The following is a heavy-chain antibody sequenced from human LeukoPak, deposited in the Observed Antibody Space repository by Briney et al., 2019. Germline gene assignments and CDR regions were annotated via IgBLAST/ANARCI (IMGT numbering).Heavy chain of an antibody. CDR3: AKDRRDCSGGSCYSFFDY. D-gene: IGHD2-15*01. CDR2: ISYDGSNK. V-gene: IGHV3-30*04. J-gene: IGHJ4*02. Sequence: PGGSLRLSCAASGFTFSSYAMHWVRQAPGKGLEWVAVISYDGSNKYYADSVKGRFTISRDNSKNTLYLQMNSLRAEDTAVYYCAKDRRDCSGGSCYSFFDYWGQGTLVTVSS. CDR1: GFTFSSYA.